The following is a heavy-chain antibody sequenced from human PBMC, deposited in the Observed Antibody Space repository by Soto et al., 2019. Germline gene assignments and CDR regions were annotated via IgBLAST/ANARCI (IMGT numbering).Heavy chain of an antibody. CDR1: GYTFTSYG. D-gene: IGHD3-3*01. V-gene: IGHV1-18*01. J-gene: IGHJ6*03. Sequence: GASVKVSCKASGYTFTSYGISWVRQAPGQGLEWMGWISAYNGNTNYAQKLQGRVTMTTDTSTSTAYMELRSLRSDDTAVYYCAREAYDDFWSDHMSSYMDGWGKGTTVTVSS. CDR3: AREAYDDFWSDHMSSYMDG. CDR2: ISAYNGNT.